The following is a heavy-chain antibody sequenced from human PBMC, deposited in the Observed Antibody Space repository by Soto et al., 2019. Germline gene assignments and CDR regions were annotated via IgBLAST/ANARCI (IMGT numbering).Heavy chain of an antibody. Sequence: GSLSLSCAASRFTFSTKEMHWVRQAPGKGLEWVSCISSSGSSVYYADSVKGRFTITRDNSRNSLYLQMNSLRDEDTALYYCVRYCSSTLCNGVATRTFDYWGQGALVTVSS. V-gene: IGHV3-48*03. CDR3: VRYCSSTLCNGVATRTFDY. CDR1: RFTFSTKE. CDR2: ISSSGSSV. J-gene: IGHJ4*02. D-gene: IGHD5-12*01.